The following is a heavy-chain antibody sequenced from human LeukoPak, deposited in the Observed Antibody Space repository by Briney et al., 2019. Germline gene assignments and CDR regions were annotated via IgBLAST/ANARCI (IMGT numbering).Heavy chain of an antibody. CDR3: ARGRDRSKAGDL. CDR1: GGSCDDYY. V-gene: IGHV4-34*01. Sequence: SETLSLTCAVYGGSCDDYYCSWIRQPPGKRLEWIGEVHPHGILYYNSSLLSRVTISIDTSKTQFSLRLTSVTASDTAFYYCARGRDRSKAGDLWGQGSLVTVSS. J-gene: IGHJ5*02. D-gene: IGHD5-24*01. CDR2: VHPHGIL.